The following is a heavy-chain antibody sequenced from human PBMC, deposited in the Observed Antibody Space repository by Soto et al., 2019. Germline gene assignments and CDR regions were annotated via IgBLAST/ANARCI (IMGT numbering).Heavy chain of an antibody. CDR3: ARRLGDAFDI. CDR2: INPSGGST. CDR1: GYTFTSYY. J-gene: IGHJ3*02. Sequence: ASVKGSCKTSGYTFTSYYMHWVRQATGQGLEWMGIINPSGGSTSYAQKFQGRVTMTRDTSTSTVYMELSSLRSEDTAVYYCARRLGDAFDIWGQGTMVTVSS. D-gene: IGHD6-19*01. V-gene: IGHV1-46*01.